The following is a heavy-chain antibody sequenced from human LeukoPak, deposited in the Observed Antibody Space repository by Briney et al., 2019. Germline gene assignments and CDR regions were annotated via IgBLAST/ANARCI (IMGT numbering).Heavy chain of an antibody. CDR1: GFTFSSYA. CDR3: AKVGDGYNEPFDY. CDR2: FSATDGSA. D-gene: IGHD5-24*01. V-gene: IGHV3-23*01. Sequence: GGSLRLACAASGFTFSSYAMTWVRQAPGKGLEWVSAFSATDGSAQYAESVEGRFTISRDNSKNTLFLQMNSLRAEDTAVYYCAKVGDGYNEPFDYWGQGTLVTVSS. J-gene: IGHJ4*02.